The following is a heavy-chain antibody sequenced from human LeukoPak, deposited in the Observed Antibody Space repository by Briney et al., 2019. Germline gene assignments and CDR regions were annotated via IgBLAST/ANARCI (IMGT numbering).Heavy chain of an antibody. CDR2: ISWNSGSI. Sequence: GRSLRLSCAASGFTFDDYAMHWVRQAPGKGLEWVSGISWNSGSIGYADSVKGRFTISRDNAKNSLYLQMNSLRAEDTALYYCTKDNSGIYYDSSGPSWGQGTLVTVSS. CDR1: GFTFDDYA. CDR3: TKDNSGIYYDSSGPS. D-gene: IGHD3-22*01. J-gene: IGHJ4*02. V-gene: IGHV3-9*01.